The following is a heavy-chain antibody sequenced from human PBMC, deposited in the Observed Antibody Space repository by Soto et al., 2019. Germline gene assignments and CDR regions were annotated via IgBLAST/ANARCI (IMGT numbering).Heavy chain of an antibody. CDR3: ARVPDR. J-gene: IGHJ5*02. CDR1: GGSITNYY. Sequence: TSETLSLTCTVSGGSITNYYWSWIRQPPGKGLEWIGYIYYSGSTSYNPSLKSRVTISVDTSKNQFSLKLSSVTAADTAVYYCARVPDRWGQGTLVTVSS. V-gene: IGHV4-59*12. D-gene: IGHD2-2*01. CDR2: IYYSGST.